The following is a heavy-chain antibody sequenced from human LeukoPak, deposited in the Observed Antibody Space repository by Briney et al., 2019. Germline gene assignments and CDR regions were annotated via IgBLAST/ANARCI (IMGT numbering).Heavy chain of an antibody. Sequence: GEFLKISCKGSGYSFTSYWIGWVRQMPGKGLEWMGIIYPGDSDTRYSPSFQGQVTISADKSISTAYLQWSSLKASDTAMYYCARSAYCGGDCYSTFGYWGQGTLVTVSS. D-gene: IGHD2-21*02. V-gene: IGHV5-51*01. CDR2: IYPGDSDT. CDR1: GYSFTSYW. CDR3: ARSAYCGGDCYSTFGY. J-gene: IGHJ4*02.